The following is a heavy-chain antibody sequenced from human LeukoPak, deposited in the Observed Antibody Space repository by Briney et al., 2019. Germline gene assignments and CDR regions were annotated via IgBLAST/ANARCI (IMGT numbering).Heavy chain of an antibody. V-gene: IGHV3-66*01. Sequence: PGGSLKLSCAAPGFTVSSKYMSWVRQAPGKGLECVSIIKHDGTPSYADSVKDRFIISRDNSKNTLYLQMNGLRAEDTAVYYCARRCGYYGEGELDYWGQGTLVTGSS. CDR2: IKHDGTP. CDR3: ARRCGYYGEGELDY. D-gene: IGHD4-17*01. J-gene: IGHJ4*02. CDR1: GFTVSSKY.